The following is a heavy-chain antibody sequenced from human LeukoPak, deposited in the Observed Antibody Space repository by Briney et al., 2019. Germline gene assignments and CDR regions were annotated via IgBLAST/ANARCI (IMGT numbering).Heavy chain of an antibody. CDR2: ISGSGGST. D-gene: IGHD3-3*01. CDR3: ANRITIFGVVIGDY. Sequence: PGGSLRLSCAASGFTFSSYAMSWVRQAPGKGLEWVSAISGSGGSTYYADSVKGRFTISRDNSKNTLYLQMNSLRAEDTAVYYCANRITIFGVVIGDYWGQGTLVTVSS. V-gene: IGHV3-23*01. J-gene: IGHJ4*02. CDR1: GFTFSSYA.